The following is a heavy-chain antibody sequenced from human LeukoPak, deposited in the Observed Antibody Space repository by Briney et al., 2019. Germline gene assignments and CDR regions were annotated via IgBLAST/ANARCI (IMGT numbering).Heavy chain of an antibody. CDR2: ISNAGST. J-gene: IGHJ4*02. V-gene: IGHV3-53*01. D-gene: IGHD3-22*01. CDR3: ARDRPGGYYGFDY. Sequence: PGGSLRLSCAAPGFTVSSTYMSWVRQAPGKGLEGGSIISNAGSTYYADSVKGRFTISRDNPKNTVFLQINSLRAEDTAVYYCARDRPGGYYGFDYWGQGTLVTVSS. CDR1: GFTVSSTY.